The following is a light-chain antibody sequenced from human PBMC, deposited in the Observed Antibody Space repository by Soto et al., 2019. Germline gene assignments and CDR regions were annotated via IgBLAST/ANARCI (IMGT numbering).Light chain of an antibody. Sequence: GDRVTITCRASQSISSYLNWYQQKPGKAPKLLIYASSNLQSGVPSRFSGSGSGTDFTLTISSLQPEDFATYYCQQSYSTRYTFGQGTKLEIK. CDR1: QSISSY. CDR3: QQSYSTRYT. V-gene: IGKV1-39*01. CDR2: ASS. J-gene: IGKJ2*01.